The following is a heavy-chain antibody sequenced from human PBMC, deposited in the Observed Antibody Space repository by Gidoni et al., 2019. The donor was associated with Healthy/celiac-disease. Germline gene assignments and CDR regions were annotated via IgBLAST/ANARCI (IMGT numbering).Heavy chain of an antibody. CDR1: GFTFSSYG. D-gene: IGHD4-17*01. V-gene: IGHV3-30*18. J-gene: IGHJ6*02. CDR2: ISYDGSNK. CDR3: AKEAHGDYYRGDGMDV. Sequence: QVQLVESGGGVVQPGRSLRLSCAASGFTFSSYGMHWVRQAPGKGLEWVAVISYDGSNKYYADSVKGRFTISRDNSKNTLYLQMNSLRAEDTAVYYCAKEAHGDYYRGDGMDVWGQGTTVTVSS.